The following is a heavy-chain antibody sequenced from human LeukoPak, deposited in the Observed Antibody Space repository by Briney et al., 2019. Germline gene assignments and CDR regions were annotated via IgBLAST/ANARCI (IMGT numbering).Heavy chain of an antibody. CDR2: IYTSGST. CDR3: ARGRYVTTRGGAAAGFLDY. CDR1: GGSISSYY. J-gene: IGHJ4*02. D-gene: IGHD6-13*01. V-gene: IGHV4-4*07. Sequence: SETLSLTCTVSGGSISSYYWSWIRQPAGKGLEWIGRIYTSGSTNYNPSLKSRVTISLDTSQNQFSLRLSSVTAADTAVYYCARGRYVTTRGGAAAGFLDYWGQGTLVTVST.